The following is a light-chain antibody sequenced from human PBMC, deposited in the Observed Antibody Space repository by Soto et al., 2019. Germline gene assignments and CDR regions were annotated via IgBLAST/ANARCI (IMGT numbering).Light chain of an antibody. V-gene: IGKV3-15*01. CDR1: QSVSSN. J-gene: IGKJ4*01. CDR3: QQYKNWPPGGALP. Sequence: EIVMTQSPATRYVSPGEIATLSCRASQSVSSNLAWYQQKPGQAPRLLIYGASTRATGITARFSGSGSGTDFDLTNPSLQSEDFAVYYFQQYKNWPPGGALPFIGGTKVEIK. CDR2: GAS.